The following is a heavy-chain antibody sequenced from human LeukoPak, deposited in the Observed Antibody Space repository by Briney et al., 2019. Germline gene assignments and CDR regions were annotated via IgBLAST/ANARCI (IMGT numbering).Heavy chain of an antibody. CDR3: ARDYWWNYDY. J-gene: IGHJ4*02. Sequence: GGSLRLSCAASGFTFSRFGMNWVRQAPGKGLEWISYISSSSSSATYYADSVKGRFTISRDNSKNTIYLQMDSLRAEDTAIYYCARDYWWNYDYWGQGTLVTVSS. CDR2: ISSSSSSAT. V-gene: IGHV3-48*01. CDR1: GFTFSRFG. D-gene: IGHD1-7*01.